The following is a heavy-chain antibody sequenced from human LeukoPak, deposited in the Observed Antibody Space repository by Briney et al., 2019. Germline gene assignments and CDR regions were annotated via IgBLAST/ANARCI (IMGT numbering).Heavy chain of an antibody. D-gene: IGHD3-9*01. Sequence: PGGSLRPSCAASGFTVSSNYTSWVRQAPGKGLEWVSVIYSGGSTYYADSVKGRFTISRDNSKNTLYLQMNSLRAEDTAVYYCARGRYYDILTGYYRLYYYYGMDVWGQGTTVTVSS. J-gene: IGHJ6*02. V-gene: IGHV3-66*01. CDR2: IYSGGST. CDR3: ARGRYYDILTGYYRLYYYYGMDV. CDR1: GFTVSSNY.